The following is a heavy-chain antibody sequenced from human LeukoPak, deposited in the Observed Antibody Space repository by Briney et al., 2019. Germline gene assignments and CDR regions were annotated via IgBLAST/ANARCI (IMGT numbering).Heavy chain of an antibody. CDR1: GGSFSGYY. Sequence: SETLSLTCAVYGGSFSGYYWSWIRQPPGKGLEWIGEINHSGSTNYNPSLKSRVTISVDTSKNQFSLKLSSVTAADTAVYYCARRGDYGGNLLDYWGQGTLVTVSS. CDR3: ARRGDYGGNLLDY. D-gene: IGHD4-23*01. CDR2: INHSGST. J-gene: IGHJ4*02. V-gene: IGHV4-34*01.